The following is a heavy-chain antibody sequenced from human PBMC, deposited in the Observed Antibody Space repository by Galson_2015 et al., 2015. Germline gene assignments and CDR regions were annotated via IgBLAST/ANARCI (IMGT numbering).Heavy chain of an antibody. CDR3: ARDRERKTNSRIPGMRTPQSYYFDF. J-gene: IGHJ4*01. CDR2: MYYNGNT. Sequence: SETLSLTCTVSGDSVSSTSYYWSWIRQPPGKGLEWIGYMYYNGNTNYRPSLKSRVTISVDKSKNQFSLRLTSVTAADTAVYYCARDRERKTNSRIPGMRTPQSYYFDFWGHGTLVTVSS. D-gene: IGHD1-20*01. CDR1: GDSVSSTSYY. V-gene: IGHV4-61*01.